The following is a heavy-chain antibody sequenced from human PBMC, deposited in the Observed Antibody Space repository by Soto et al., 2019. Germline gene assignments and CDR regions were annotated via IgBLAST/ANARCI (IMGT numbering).Heavy chain of an antibody. CDR3: ARLGTISPLDY. V-gene: IGHV5-10-1*01. D-gene: IGHD7-27*01. J-gene: IGHJ4*02. CDR2: IHPSDSLT. CDR1: GYDFSKHW. Sequence: PGESLKISCKGSGYDFSKHWITWVRQVPGKGLEWMGRIHPSDSLTNDSPSFQGHVTISADKSTSTASLQWNSLKASDTAIYYCARLGTISPLDYWGQGTLVTVSS.